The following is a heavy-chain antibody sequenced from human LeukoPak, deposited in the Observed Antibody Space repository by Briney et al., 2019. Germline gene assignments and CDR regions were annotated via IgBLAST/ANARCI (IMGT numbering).Heavy chain of an antibody. CDR1: GFTFRRYF. J-gene: IGHJ6*02. CDR2: VSNDGSNK. V-gene: IGHV3-30-3*01. Sequence: GRSLRLSYAASGFTFRRYFIYGVRQAPGKGLEWVAVVSNDGSNKYHADSVKGRFTISRDNSKNRLYLQMDSLRAEDTAVYYCARDRSKCMHVWGQGTTVTVSS. CDR3: ARDRSKCMHV. D-gene: IGHD3-10*01.